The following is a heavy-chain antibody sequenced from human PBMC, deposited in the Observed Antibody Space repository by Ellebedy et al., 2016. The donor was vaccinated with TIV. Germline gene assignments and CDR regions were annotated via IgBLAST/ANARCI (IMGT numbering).Heavy chain of an antibody. D-gene: IGHD1-14*01. CDR1: GFIFSNHA. CDR2: IPHDGSNQ. CDR3: ASETGRYQDLDY. J-gene: IGHJ4*02. Sequence: PGGSLRLSCAASGFIFSNHAMHWVRQAPGKGLEWVALIPHDGSNQYYADSVKGRFTISRDNSKSALYLQMNSLRAEDTALYYCASETGRYQDLDYWGQGSLVIVSS. V-gene: IGHV3-30*04.